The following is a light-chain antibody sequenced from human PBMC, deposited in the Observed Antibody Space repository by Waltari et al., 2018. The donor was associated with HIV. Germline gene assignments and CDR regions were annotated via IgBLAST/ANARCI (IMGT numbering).Light chain of an antibody. CDR3: ASYAGHDRFVL. Sequence: QPALIQPPSASGSPGQSVTIPCTGTSGDIGNYAYFSWYQQHPGKAPQISIDEVSQRSSGVPDRFSGSNAGNTASLTVSGLQAEDEAYYYCASYAGHDRFVLLGGGTKVTVL. CDR1: SGDIGNYAY. J-gene: IGLJ2*01. V-gene: IGLV2-8*01. CDR2: EVS.